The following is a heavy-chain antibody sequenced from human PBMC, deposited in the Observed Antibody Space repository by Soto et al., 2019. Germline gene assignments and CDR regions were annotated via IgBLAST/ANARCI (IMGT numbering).Heavy chain of an antibody. V-gene: IGHV4-39*01. CDR2: IYYSGST. CDR1: GGSISSSSYY. D-gene: IGHD4-17*01. J-gene: IGHJ4*02. CDR3: ARHLRETDYGDYVYFDY. Sequence: QLQLQESGPGLVKPSETLSLTCTVSGGSISSSSYYWGWIRQPPGKGLEWIGSIYYSGSTYYNPSLKSRVTISVDTSKNQFSLKLSSVTAADTAVYYCARHLRETDYGDYVYFDYWGQGTLVTVSS.